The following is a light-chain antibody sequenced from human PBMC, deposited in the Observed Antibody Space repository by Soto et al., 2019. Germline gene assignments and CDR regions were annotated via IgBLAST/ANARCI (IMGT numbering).Light chain of an antibody. J-gene: IGKJ1*01. Sequence: DIQMTQSPSSLSASVGDRVTITCRASQGIGNDLAWYQQKPGKAPKRLMYATSTLQPGVPSRFSGSGSGTEFTLTISSLQPEGFSTYYCLHHNAYPRTFGQGTKVDIK. CDR2: ATS. V-gene: IGKV1-17*01. CDR3: LHHNAYPRT. CDR1: QGIGND.